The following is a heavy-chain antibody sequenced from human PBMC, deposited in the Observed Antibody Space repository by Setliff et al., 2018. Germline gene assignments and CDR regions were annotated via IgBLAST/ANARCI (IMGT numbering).Heavy chain of an antibody. D-gene: IGHD1-1*01. Sequence: PSETLSLTCTVSGGSIRSSASGSITSTSYYWAWIRQSPGKGLEWIGSIYYSGSTYYNSSLKSRVTISVDMSKNQFSLNLSSVTAADTAVYYCARTGTYRYFDYWGQGTLVTVSS. CDR2: IYYSGST. V-gene: IGHV4-39*01. CDR3: ARTGTYRYFDY. CDR1: GGSIRSSASGSITSTSYY. J-gene: IGHJ4*02.